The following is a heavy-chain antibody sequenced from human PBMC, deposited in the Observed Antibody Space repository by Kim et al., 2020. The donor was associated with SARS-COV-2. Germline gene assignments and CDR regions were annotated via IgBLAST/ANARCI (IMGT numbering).Heavy chain of an antibody. CDR2: IIPILGIA. V-gene: IGHV1-69*04. J-gene: IGHJ5*02. CDR3: TISSSWYENNWFDP. Sequence: SVKVSCKASGGTFSSYAISWVRQAPGQGLEWMGRIIPILGIANYAQKFQGRVTITADKSTSTAYMELSSLRSEDTAVYYCTISSSWYENNWFDPWGQGTLVTVSS. CDR1: GGTFSSYA. D-gene: IGHD6-13*01.